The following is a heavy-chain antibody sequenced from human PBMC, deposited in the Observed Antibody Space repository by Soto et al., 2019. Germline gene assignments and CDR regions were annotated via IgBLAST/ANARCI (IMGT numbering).Heavy chain of an antibody. CDR3: ARYSTRGLRLGELSSFAY. CDR2: IYTSGST. Sequence: QVQLQESGPGLVKPSETLSLTCTVSGGSISSYYWSWIRQPAGKGLEWIGRIYTSGSTNYNPSLKSRVTVSVDTSKNPFSRKLRSVTAADTAVYYCARYSTRGLRLGELSSFAYWGQGTLVTVSS. D-gene: IGHD3-16*02. CDR1: GGSISSYY. V-gene: IGHV4-4*07. J-gene: IGHJ4*02.